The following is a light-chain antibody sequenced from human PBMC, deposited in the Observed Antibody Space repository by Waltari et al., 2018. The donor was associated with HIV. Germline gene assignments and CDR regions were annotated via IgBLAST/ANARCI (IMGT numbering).Light chain of an antibody. CDR3: AAWDDNLNGHWV. CDR2: GVT. J-gene: IGLJ3*02. Sequence: QSVLTQPPSASGPPGQRVTMSCSGSSSNIGRNTVNWYQQLPGTAPKLPLFGVTRRPSGVPDRFSGSKSGTSASLAIGGLQAEDEGDYYCAAWDDNLNGHWVFGGGTRVTVL. V-gene: IGLV1-44*01. CDR1: SSNIGRNT.